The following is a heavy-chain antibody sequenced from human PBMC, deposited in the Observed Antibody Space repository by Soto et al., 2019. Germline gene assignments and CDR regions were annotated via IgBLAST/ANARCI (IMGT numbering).Heavy chain of an antibody. CDR3: XXXXSSRAFDY. CDR1: GFTFSSYW. CDR2: INSDGSST. J-gene: IGHJ4*02. D-gene: IGHD6-13*01. V-gene: IGHV3-74*01. Sequence: EVQLVESGGGLVQPGGSLRLSCAASGFTFSSYWMHWVRQAPGKGLVWVSRINSDGSSTTYADSVKGRFTISRDNAKXXXXXXXXXXXXXXXXXXXXXXXXSSRAFDYWGQGTLVTVSS.